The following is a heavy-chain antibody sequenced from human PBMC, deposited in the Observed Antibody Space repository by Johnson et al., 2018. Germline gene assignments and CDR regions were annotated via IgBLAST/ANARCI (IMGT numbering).Heavy chain of an antibody. V-gene: IGHV1-69*12. CDR1: GGTFSSYA. CDR2: IIPIFGTA. Sequence: QVQLVQSGAEVKKPGSSVKVSCKASGGTFSSYAISWVRQAPGQGLEWMGGIIPIFGTANYAQKFQGRVTITADESTSKAYMEVSSLRSEDTAGYYCARDTAAQHEFWGPEGGMDVGGQGNTVTVSS. CDR3: ARDTAAQHEFWGPEGGMDV. D-gene: IGHD3-3*01. J-gene: IGHJ6*02.